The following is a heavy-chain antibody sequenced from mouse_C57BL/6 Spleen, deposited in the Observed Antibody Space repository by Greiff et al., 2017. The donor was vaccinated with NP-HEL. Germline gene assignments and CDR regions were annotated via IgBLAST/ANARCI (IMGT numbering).Heavy chain of an antibody. D-gene: IGHD4-1*01. CDR1: GYSFTSYY. V-gene: IGHV1-66*01. CDR2: IYPGSGNT. Sequence: VQLQQSGPELVKPGASVKISCKASGYSFTSYYIHWVKQRPGQGLEWIGWIYPGSGNTKYNEKFKGKATLTADTSSSTAYMQLSSLTSEDSAVYYCARSELTGYAMDDWGQGTSVTVSS. J-gene: IGHJ4*01. CDR3: ARSELTGYAMDD.